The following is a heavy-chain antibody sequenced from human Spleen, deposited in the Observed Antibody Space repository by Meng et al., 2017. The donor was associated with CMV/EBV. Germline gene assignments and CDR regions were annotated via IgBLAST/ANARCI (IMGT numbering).Heavy chain of an antibody. D-gene: IGHD3-3*01. Sequence: ASVKVSCKVSGYTLTELSMHWVRQAPGKGLEWMGGFDPEDGETIYAQKFQGRVTMTEDTSTDTAYMELSSLRSEDTAVYYCARGVTWPWGFGVVMSGMDVWGQGTTVTVSS. CDR3: ARGVTWPWGFGVVMSGMDV. CDR1: GYTLTELS. J-gene: IGHJ6*02. V-gene: IGHV1-24*01. CDR2: FDPEDGET.